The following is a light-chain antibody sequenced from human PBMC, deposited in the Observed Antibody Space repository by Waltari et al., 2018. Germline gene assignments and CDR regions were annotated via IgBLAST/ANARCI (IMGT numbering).Light chain of an antibody. Sequence: DVVLTQSPLSLPVTLGQPASISCRSSQSLVYSAGSTYLNWFHQRPGQSPRRLIYKVSNRDSGVPDRFSGSGSGTDFTLTISRVEAEDVGVYYCMQGTHLGYTFGQGTMLEIK. CDR1: QSLVYSAGSTY. J-gene: IGKJ2*01. CDR2: KVS. CDR3: MQGTHLGYT. V-gene: IGKV2-30*01.